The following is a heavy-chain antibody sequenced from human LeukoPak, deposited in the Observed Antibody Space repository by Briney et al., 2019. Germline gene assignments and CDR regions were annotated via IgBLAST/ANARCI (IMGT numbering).Heavy chain of an antibody. V-gene: IGHV3-11*01. CDR3: ARGGLYYDFWSGYSY. D-gene: IGHD3-3*01. Sequence: PSETLSLTCAVYGGSFSGYYMSWIRQAPGKGLEWVSYISSSGSTIYYADSVKGRFTISRDNAKNSLYLQMNSLRAEDTAVYYCARGGLYYDFWSGYSYWGQGTLVTVSS. CDR1: GGSFSGYY. J-gene: IGHJ4*02. CDR2: ISSSGSTI.